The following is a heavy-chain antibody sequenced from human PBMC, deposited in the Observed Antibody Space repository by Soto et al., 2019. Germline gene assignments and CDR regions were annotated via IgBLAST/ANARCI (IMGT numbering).Heavy chain of an antibody. D-gene: IGHD3-16*01. CDR1: GYTFTGHY. Sequence: GAXVKVSCKASGYTFTGHYMHWVRQAPGQGLEWMGWINPNSGGTNYAQKFQGWVTMTRDTSISTAYMELSRLRSDDTAVYYCARQAGEWSNPPRLDYWGQGTLVTVSS. V-gene: IGHV1-2*04. J-gene: IGHJ4*02. CDR2: INPNSGGT. CDR3: ARQAGEWSNPPRLDY.